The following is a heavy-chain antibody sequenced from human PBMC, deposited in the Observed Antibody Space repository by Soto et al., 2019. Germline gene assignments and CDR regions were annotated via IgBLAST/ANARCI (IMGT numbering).Heavy chain of an antibody. Sequence: GASVKVSCKASGYTFTSYGISWVRQAPGQGLEWMGWISAYNGNTNYAQKLQGRVTMTTDTSTSTAYMELRSLRSDDTAVYYCARLLTYYDSSGYYHGGGWFDPWGQGTLVTVSS. V-gene: IGHV1-18*01. CDR3: ARLLTYYDSSGYYHGGGWFDP. CDR2: ISAYNGNT. J-gene: IGHJ5*02. D-gene: IGHD3-22*01. CDR1: GYTFTSYG.